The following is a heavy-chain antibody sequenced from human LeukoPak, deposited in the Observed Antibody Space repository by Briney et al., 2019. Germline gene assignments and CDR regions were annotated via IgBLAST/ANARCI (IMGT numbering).Heavy chain of an antibody. J-gene: IGHJ4*02. CDR2: INPNSGGT. V-gene: IGHV1-2*02. Sequence: ASVKVSCKASGYTFTGYYMHWVRQAPGQGLEWMGWINPNSGGTNYAQKFQSRVTMTRDTSISTAYMELSRLRSDDTAVYYCARASYCSSTSCYKGGIDYWGQGTLVTVSS. CDR3: ARASYCSSTSCYKGGIDY. D-gene: IGHD2-2*02. CDR1: GYTFTGYY.